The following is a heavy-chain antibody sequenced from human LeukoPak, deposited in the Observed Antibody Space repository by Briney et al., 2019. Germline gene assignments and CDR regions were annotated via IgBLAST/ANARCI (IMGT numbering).Heavy chain of an antibody. J-gene: IGHJ4*02. Sequence: GGSLRLSCAASGFTFSSYGMHWVRQAPGKGLEWVAVISYDGSNKYYADSVKGRFTISRDNSKNTLYLQMNSLRAEDTAVYYCARGLSAYDFWSGYYYYFDYWGQGTLVTVSS. D-gene: IGHD3-3*01. V-gene: IGHV3-30*03. CDR1: GFTFSSYG. CDR2: ISYDGSNK. CDR3: ARGLSAYDFWSGYYYYFDY.